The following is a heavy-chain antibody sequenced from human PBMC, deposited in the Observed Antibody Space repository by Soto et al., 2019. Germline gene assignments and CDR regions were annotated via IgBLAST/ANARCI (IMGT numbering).Heavy chain of an antibody. CDR3: ARLQAAVPHY. CDR1: GDSISGSPYF. Sequence: QLQLQESGPGLVMPSETLSLTCTVSGDSISGSPYFWGWIRQPPGKRLEWIGSIFYDGYTVYSPSPQSRVTISVDTSKNQFSLRLPSVAAADTAIYFCARLQAAVPHYWGQGTLVTVSS. J-gene: IGHJ4*02. V-gene: IGHV4-39*01. D-gene: IGHD6-13*01. CDR2: IFYDGYT.